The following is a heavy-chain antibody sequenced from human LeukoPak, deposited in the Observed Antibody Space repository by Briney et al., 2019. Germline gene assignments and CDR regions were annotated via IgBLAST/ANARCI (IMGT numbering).Heavy chain of an antibody. J-gene: IGHJ4*02. Sequence: GGSLRLSCAASGFTFSSYAMHWVRQAPGKGLEWVAVISYDGSNKYYADSVKGRFTISRDNSKNTLYLQMNSLRTEDTAVYYCAKGPRGYAEDYWGQGTLVTVSS. V-gene: IGHV3-30-3*01. CDR2: ISYDGSNK. D-gene: IGHD5-12*01. CDR1: GFTFSSYA. CDR3: AKGPRGYAEDY.